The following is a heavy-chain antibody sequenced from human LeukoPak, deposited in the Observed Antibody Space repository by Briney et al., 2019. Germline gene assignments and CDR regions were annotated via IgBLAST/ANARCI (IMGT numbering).Heavy chain of an antibody. CDR3: ARATPRYCSGGSCYSGFLDY. D-gene: IGHD2-15*01. CDR1: GYTFTSYG. Sequence: ASVKVSCKASGYTFTSYGISWVRQAPGQGLEWMGWISAYNGNTNYAQKLQGRVTMTTDTSTSTAYMELRSLRSDDTAVYYCARATPRYCSGGSCYSGFLDYWGQGTLVTASS. V-gene: IGHV1-18*01. CDR2: ISAYNGNT. J-gene: IGHJ4*02.